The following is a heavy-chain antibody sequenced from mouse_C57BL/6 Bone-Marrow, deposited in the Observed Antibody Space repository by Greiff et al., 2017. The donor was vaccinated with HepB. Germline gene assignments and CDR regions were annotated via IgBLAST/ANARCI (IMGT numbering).Heavy chain of an antibody. CDR1: GYTFTDYE. J-gene: IGHJ4*01. CDR2: IDPESGDT. CDR3: TSDYDDYDEGSRAMDY. Sequence: QVQLKQPGAELVRPGASVTLSCKASGYTFTDYEMHWVKQTPVHGLEWIGAIDPESGDTHYNQKFKGKAILTEDKSSSTAYMELRSLTSDDSAVLYCTSDYDDYDEGSRAMDYWGQGTSVTVAS. D-gene: IGHD2-4*01. V-gene: IGHV1-15*01.